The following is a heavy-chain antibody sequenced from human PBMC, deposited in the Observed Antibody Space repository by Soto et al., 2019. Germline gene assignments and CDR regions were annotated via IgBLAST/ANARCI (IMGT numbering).Heavy chain of an antibody. CDR1: GFTFSSYA. V-gene: IGHV3-23*01. D-gene: IGHD3-3*01. Sequence: GGSLRLSCAASGFTFSSYAMSWVRQAPGKGLEWVSAISGSGGSTYYADSVKGRFTISRDNSKNTLYLQMNSLRAEDTAVYYCARETYDFWSGYYKNYYYYYGMDVCGQGPTVTVSS. J-gene: IGHJ6*02. CDR2: ISGSGGST. CDR3: ARETYDFWSGYYKNYYYYYGMDV.